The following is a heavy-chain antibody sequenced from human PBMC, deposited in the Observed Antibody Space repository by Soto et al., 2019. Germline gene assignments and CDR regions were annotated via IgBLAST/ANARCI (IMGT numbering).Heavy chain of an antibody. CDR2: IYYSGST. CDR3: ARERIYGDYIFDY. V-gene: IGHV4-59*01. CDR1: GGSISSYY. D-gene: IGHD4-17*01. Sequence: PSETLSLTCTVSGGSISSYYWSWIRQPPGKGLEWIGYIYYSGSTNYNPSLKSRVTISVDTSKNQFSLKLSSVTAADTAVYYCARERIYGDYIFDYWGQGTLVTVSS. J-gene: IGHJ4*02.